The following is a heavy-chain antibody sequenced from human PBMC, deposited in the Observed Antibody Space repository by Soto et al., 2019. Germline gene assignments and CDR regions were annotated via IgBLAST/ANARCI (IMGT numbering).Heavy chain of an antibody. CDR1: GGSFSGYY. CDR3: ARGRTPRLVGYCSSSSCYGPGWFDP. D-gene: IGHD2-2*03. CDR2: INHSGST. Sequence: SETLSLTCAVYGGSFSGYYWSWIRQPPGKGLEWIGEINHSGSTNYNPSLKSRVTISVETSKNQFSLKLSSVTAADTAVYYGARGRTPRLVGYCSSSSCYGPGWFDPWGQGTLVTVSS. V-gene: IGHV4-34*01. J-gene: IGHJ5*02.